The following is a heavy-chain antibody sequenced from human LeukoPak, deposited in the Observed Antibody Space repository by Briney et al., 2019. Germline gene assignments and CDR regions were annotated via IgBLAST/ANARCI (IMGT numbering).Heavy chain of an antibody. J-gene: IGHJ4*02. D-gene: IGHD3-22*01. CDR3: AREAGKKYYYDSSGYYQYYFDY. CDR1: GGTFSSYA. CDR2: IIPIFGTA. V-gene: IGHV1-69*13. Sequence: SVKVSCKASGGTFSSYAISWVRQAPGQGLEWMGGIIPIFGTANYAQKFQGRVTITADESTSTAYMELSSLRSEDTAVYYCAREAGKKYYYDSSGYYQYYFDYWGQGTLVTVSS.